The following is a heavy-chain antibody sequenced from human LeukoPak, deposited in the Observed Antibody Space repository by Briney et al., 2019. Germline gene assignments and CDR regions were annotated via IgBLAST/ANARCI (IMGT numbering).Heavy chain of an antibody. CDR2: IKRKADGGPT. CDR3: TTGTIVGATHAFNI. J-gene: IGHJ3*02. D-gene: IGHD1-26*01. Sequence: GGSLRLSCVASGFTFSNAWMTWVRLAPGKGLEWVGRIKRKADGGPTDCAELVKGRFTISRADSENTLYLQINSLKTEDTAVYFCTTGTIVGATHAFNIWGQGTMVTVSS. CDR1: GFTFSNAW. V-gene: IGHV3-15*01.